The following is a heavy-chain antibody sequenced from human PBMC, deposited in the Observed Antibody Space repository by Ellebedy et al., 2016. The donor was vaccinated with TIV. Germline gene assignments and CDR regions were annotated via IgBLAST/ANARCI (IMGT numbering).Heavy chain of an antibody. V-gene: IGHV3-43*02. CDR2: ISGDGGST. CDR3: AKRVVRGVITAWYYYYGLDV. Sequence: GGSLRLSCAASGFTFSSYAMSWVRQAPGKGLEWVSLISGDGGSTYYADSVKGRFTISRDNSKNSLYLQMNSLRTEDTALYYCAKRVVRGVITAWYYYYGLDVWGQGTTVTVSS. D-gene: IGHD3-10*01. J-gene: IGHJ6*02. CDR1: GFTFSSYA.